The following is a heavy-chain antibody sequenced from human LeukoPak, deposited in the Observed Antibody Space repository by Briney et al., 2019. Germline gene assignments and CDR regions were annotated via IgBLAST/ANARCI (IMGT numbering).Heavy chain of an antibody. J-gene: IGHJ4*02. CDR2: IYSGGST. D-gene: IGHD3-10*01. V-gene: IGHV3-53*01. Sequence: GSLRLSCAASGFTFSSYGMHWVRQAPGKGLEWVSVIYSGGSTYYADSVKGRFTISRDNSKSTLYIQMNSLRAEDTAVYYCARAKPKNMVRGLIMRRESRYYFDYWGQGTLVTVSS. CDR3: ARAKPKNMVRGLIMRRESRYYFDY. CDR1: GFTFSSYG.